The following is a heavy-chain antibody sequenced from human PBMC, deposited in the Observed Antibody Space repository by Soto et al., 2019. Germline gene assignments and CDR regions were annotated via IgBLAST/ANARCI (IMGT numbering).Heavy chain of an antibody. CDR2: IRSKANSYAT. CDR3: VLGGWFDP. V-gene: IGHV3-73*01. Sequence: EVQLVESGGGLVQPGGSLKLSCAASGFTFSGSAMHWVRQASGKGLEWVGRIRSKANSYATAYAASVKGRFTISRDDSKNTAYLHMNSLKTEDTAVYYCVLGGWFDPWGQGTLVTVSS. CDR1: GFTFSGSA. J-gene: IGHJ5*02. D-gene: IGHD3-16*01.